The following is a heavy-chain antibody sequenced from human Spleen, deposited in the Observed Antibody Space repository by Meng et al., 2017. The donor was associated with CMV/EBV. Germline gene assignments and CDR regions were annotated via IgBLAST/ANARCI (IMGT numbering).Heavy chain of an antibody. CDR2: VSYSGTS. V-gene: IGHV4-39*02. Sequence: SGDSISTNNYFWVWIRQPPGKGLEWLGRVSYSGTSHYNPSLKGRLTISVDTSNNHFSLTLTSVTAADTAVYYCARRGASSWYFFFDYWGQGSLVTVSS. J-gene: IGHJ4*02. CDR1: GDSISTNNYF. CDR3: ARRGASSWYFFFDY. D-gene: IGHD6-13*01.